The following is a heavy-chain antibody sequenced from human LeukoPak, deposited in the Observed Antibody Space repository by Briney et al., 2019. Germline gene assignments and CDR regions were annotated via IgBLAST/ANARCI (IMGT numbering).Heavy chain of an antibody. CDR3: ARDLRLGELSLLGLGY. CDR2: INPNSGGT. D-gene: IGHD3-16*02. J-gene: IGHJ4*02. CDR1: GYTFTGYY. V-gene: IGHV1-2*06. Sequence: ASVKVSCKASGYTFTGYYMHWVRQAPGQGLEWMGRINPNSGGTNYAQKFQGRVTMTRGTSISTAYMELSRLRSDDTAVYYCARDLRLGELSLLGLGYWGQGTLVTVSS.